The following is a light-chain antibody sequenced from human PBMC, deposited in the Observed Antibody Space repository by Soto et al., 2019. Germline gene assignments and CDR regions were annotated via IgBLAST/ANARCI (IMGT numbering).Light chain of an antibody. Sequence: EIELTQSPGTLSLSPGERATLSCRASQSVSSSYLAWYQQKPGQAPRLLIYGASSRATGIPDRFSGSGSGTDFTLTISRLEPEDFAVYYCQQYVSSRWTFGQGTKVEIK. CDR1: QSVSSSY. CDR3: QQYVSSRWT. V-gene: IGKV3-20*01. J-gene: IGKJ1*01. CDR2: GAS.